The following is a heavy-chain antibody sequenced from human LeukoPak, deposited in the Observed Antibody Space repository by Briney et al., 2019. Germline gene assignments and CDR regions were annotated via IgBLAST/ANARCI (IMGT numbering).Heavy chain of an antibody. V-gene: IGHV3-23*01. D-gene: IGHD3-22*01. CDR1: GFTFSDYG. CDR2: ISDGGST. Sequence: GGTLRLSCAASGFTFSDYGMSWVRQAPGKGLEWVSTISDGGSTYYADSVKGRFTISRDNSKNTLYLQMNSLRAEDTAVYYCAKYDSSGYYYDAFDYWGQGTLVTVSS. CDR3: AKYDSSGYYYDAFDY. J-gene: IGHJ4*02.